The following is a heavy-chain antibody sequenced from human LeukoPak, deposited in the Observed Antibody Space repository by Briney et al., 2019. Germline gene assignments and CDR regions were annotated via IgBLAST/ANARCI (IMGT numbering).Heavy chain of an antibody. V-gene: IGHV4-39*07. CDR3: ATTSPKGGY. Sequence: PSETLSLTCTVSGGSISSSTYYWGWIRQPPGKGLEWIGNIYYSGSTYYNPSLKSRVTISVDTSKNQFSLKLSSVTAADTAVYYCATTSPKGGYWGQGTLVTVSS. CDR1: GGSISSSTYY. J-gene: IGHJ4*02. CDR2: IYYSGST. D-gene: IGHD3-16*01.